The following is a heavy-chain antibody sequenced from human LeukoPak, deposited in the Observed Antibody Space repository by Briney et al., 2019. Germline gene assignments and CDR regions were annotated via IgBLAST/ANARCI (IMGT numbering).Heavy chain of an antibody. CDR3: ARADYYDSSGWGY. Sequence: SGTLSLTCTVSGGSISSSSYYWGWIRQPPGNGLEWIGSIYYSGSTYYNPSLKSRVTISVDTSKNQFSLKLSSVTAADTAVYYCARADYYDSSGWGYWGQGTLVTVSS. D-gene: IGHD3-22*01. CDR1: GGSISSSSYY. J-gene: IGHJ4*02. V-gene: IGHV4-39*07. CDR2: IYYSGST.